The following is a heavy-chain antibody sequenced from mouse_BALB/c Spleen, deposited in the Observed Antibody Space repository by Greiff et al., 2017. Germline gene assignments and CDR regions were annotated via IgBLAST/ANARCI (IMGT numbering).Heavy chain of an antibody. CDR3: ARGEVGTTFAY. V-gene: IGHV1S29*02. CDR2: IYPYNGGT. D-gene: IGHD5-5*01. Sequence: EVQLQQSGPELVKPGASVKISCKASGYTFTDYNMHWVKQSHGKSLEWIGYIYPYNGGTGYNQKFKSKATLTVDNSSSTAYMELRSLTSEDSAVYYCARGEVGTTFAYWGQGTLVTVSA. CDR1: GYTFTDYN. J-gene: IGHJ3*01.